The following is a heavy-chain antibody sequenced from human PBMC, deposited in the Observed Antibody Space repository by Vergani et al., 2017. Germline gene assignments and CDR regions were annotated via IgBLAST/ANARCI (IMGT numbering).Heavy chain of an antibody. CDR3: TTEDVVVAATNY. CDR2: IKSKNDGGTT. Sequence: EVQLVESGGGVVQPGGSLRLSCAASGFTFSNAWMSWVRQAPGKGLEWVGRIKSKNDGGTTDYAAPVKGRFTISRDDSKNTLYLQMNSLKTEDTAVYYCTTEDVVVAATNYWGQGTLVTVSS. CDR1: GFTFSNAW. V-gene: IGHV3-15*01. J-gene: IGHJ4*02. D-gene: IGHD2-15*01.